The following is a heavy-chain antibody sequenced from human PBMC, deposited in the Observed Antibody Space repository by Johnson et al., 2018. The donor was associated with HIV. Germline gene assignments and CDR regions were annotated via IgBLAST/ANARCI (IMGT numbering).Heavy chain of an antibody. CDR3: ASPATQQLVPVDAFDI. Sequence: EVQLVESGGGVVQPGRSLRLSCTASGFTFSNYAMHWVRQAPGKGLEWVSVIYSGGSTYYADSVKGRFTISRDNSKNTLYLQMNSLRAEDTAVYYCASPATQQLVPVDAFDIWGQGTMVTVYS. CDR1: GFTFSNYA. D-gene: IGHD6-13*01. J-gene: IGHJ3*02. CDR2: IYSGGST. V-gene: IGHV3-66*01.